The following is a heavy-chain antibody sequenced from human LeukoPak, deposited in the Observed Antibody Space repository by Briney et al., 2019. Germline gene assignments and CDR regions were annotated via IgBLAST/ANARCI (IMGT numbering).Heavy chain of an antibody. CDR3: ARVLPGAPWVFDY. J-gene: IGHJ4*02. CDR1: GFTFSSYT. Sequence: GGSLRLSCAASGFTFSSYTMSWDRQAPGRGLEWVSYITSSSTTIYYADSVKGRFTISRDNAKNSLYLQLNNLRDEDTAVYYCARVLPGAPWVFDYWGQGNVFTVSS. V-gene: IGHV3-48*02. CDR2: ITSSSTTI. D-gene: IGHD3-10*01.